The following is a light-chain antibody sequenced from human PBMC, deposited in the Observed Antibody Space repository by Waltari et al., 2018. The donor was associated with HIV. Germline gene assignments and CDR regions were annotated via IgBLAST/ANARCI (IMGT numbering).Light chain of an antibody. CDR1: TGPVTSGSY. CDR3: LLYFSGFRPNWV. J-gene: IGLJ3*02. CDR2: ATT. Sequence: QTVVTQEPSLTVSPGGTVTLTCSSSTGPVTSGSYANWFQQKPGQPPRTLIYATTKTHSWTPARFTGSLLGGNAFRTLAGVRPKDVADYYCLLYFSGFRPNWVFGGGTKLTVL. V-gene: IGLV7-43*01.